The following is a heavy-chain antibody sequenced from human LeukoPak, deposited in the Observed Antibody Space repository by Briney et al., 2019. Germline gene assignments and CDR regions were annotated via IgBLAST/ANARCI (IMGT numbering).Heavy chain of an antibody. CDR1: GGTFSSYA. J-gene: IGHJ4*02. V-gene: IGHV1-18*01. Sequence: ASVKVSCKASGGTFSSYAISWVRQAPGQGLEWMGWISAYNGNTNYAQKLQGRVTMTTDTSTSTAYMELRSLRSDDTAVYYCAIELDYYGSGSYPQFDYWGQGTLVTVSS. D-gene: IGHD3-10*01. CDR3: AIELDYYGSGSYPQFDY. CDR2: ISAYNGNT.